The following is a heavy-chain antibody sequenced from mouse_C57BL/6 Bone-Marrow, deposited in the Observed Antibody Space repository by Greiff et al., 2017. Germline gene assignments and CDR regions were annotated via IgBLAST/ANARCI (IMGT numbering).Heavy chain of an antibody. D-gene: IGHD2-3*01. Sequence: VQLQQSGAELMKPGASVKLSCKATGYTFTGYWIEWVKQRPGHGLEWIGEILPGSGSTNSNQKFKGKATLTVDTSSSTAYMQLSSLTSEDSAVYYCARDGYFGFAYWGQGTLVTVSA. CDR1: GYTFTGYW. V-gene: IGHV1-9*01. J-gene: IGHJ3*01. CDR2: ILPGSGST. CDR3: ARDGYFGFAY.